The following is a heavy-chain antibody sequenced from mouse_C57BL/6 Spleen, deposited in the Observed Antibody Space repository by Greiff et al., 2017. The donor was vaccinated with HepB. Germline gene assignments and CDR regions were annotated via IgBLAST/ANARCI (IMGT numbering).Heavy chain of an antibody. D-gene: IGHD2-3*01. CDR2: INPGSGGT. CDR3: ARCYDGYSDV. CDR1: GYAFTNYL. Sequence: QVQLQQSGAELVRPGTSVKVSCKASGYAFTNYLIEWVKQRPGQGLEWIGVINPGSGGTNYNEKFKGKATLTADKSSSTAYMKLSSLTSEDSAVYFCARCYDGYSDVWGTGTTVTVSS. J-gene: IGHJ1*03. V-gene: IGHV1-54*01.